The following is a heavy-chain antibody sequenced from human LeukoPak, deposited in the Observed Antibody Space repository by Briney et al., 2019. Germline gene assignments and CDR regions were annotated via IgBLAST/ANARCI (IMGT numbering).Heavy chain of an antibody. CDR3: ARDHVGVLHEGMGAFDI. J-gene: IGHJ3*02. D-gene: IGHD3-10*02. V-gene: IGHV4-61*02. CDR2: IYTSGST. Sequence: PSETLSLTCTVSGGSISSGNYYWSWIRQPAGKGLEWIGRIYTSGSTNYNPSLKSRVTISVDTTKNQFSLKLSSVTAADTAVYYCARDHVGVLHEGMGAFDIWGQGTMVTVSS. CDR1: GGSISSGNYY.